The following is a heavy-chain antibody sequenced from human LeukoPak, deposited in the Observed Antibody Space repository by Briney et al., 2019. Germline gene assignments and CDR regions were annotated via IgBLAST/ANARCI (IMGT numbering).Heavy chain of an antibody. Sequence: QTGGSLRLSCAASGFTVSSNYMSWVRQAPGKGLEWVSVIYSSGSTYYADSVKGRFTISRDNSKNTLYLQMNSLRAEDTATYYCAREATTVAGYFDYWGQGTLVTVSS. V-gene: IGHV3-53*01. CDR2: IYSSGST. D-gene: IGHD6-19*01. J-gene: IGHJ4*02. CDR1: GFTVSSNY. CDR3: AREATTVAGYFDY.